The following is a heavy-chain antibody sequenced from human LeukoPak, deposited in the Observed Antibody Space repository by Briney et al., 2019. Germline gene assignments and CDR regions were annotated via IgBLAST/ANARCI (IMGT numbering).Heavy chain of an antibody. CDR2: ISSSSSYI. V-gene: IGHV3-21*01. Sequence: PGGSLRLSCAASGFTFSSYGMHWVRQAPGKGLEWVSSISSSSSYIYYADSVKGRFTISRDNAKNSLYLQMNSLRAEDTAVYYCARGDIEYSSPTDYWGQGTLVTVSS. CDR3: ARGDIEYSSPTDY. CDR1: GFTFSSYG. J-gene: IGHJ4*02. D-gene: IGHD6-6*01.